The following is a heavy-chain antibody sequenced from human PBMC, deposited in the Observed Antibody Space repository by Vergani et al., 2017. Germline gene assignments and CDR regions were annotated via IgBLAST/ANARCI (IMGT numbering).Heavy chain of an antibody. Sequence: QLVQSGSELKKPGASVKVSCKASGFTFTSSAMQWVRQARGQRLEWIGWIVVGSGNTNYAQKFQERVTITRDMSTSTAYMELSSLRSEDTAVYYCAADSGMATITGWYFDLWGRGTLVTVSS. CDR1: GFTFTSSA. CDR3: AADSGMATITGWYFDL. V-gene: IGHV1-58*02. J-gene: IGHJ2*01. D-gene: IGHD5-24*01. CDR2: IVVGSGNT.